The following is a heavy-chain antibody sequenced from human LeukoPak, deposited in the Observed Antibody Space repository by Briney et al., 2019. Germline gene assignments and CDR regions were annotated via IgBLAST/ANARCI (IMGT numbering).Heavy chain of an antibody. Sequence: PSETLSLPCSVSGVSVSDGRYYWTWIRQHPGKGLEGICYKNYSGSAKYNPSLKSRLSISIVTSKNQFSLHLSSVTAADTATYYCATPYCSSISCLDVFNMWGQGTRVTVSS. V-gene: IGHV4-31*03. D-gene: IGHD2-2*01. CDR2: KNYSGSA. CDR3: ATPYCSSISCLDVFNM. J-gene: IGHJ3*02. CDR1: GVSVSDGRYY.